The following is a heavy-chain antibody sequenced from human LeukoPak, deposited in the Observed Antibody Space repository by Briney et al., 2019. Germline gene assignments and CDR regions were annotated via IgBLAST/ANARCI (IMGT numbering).Heavy chain of an antibody. V-gene: IGHV3-30*02. CDR1: GFTFSNYG. Sequence: GGSLRLSCAASGFTFSNYGMHWVRQAPGKGLEWVAFIRYDGINKYYADSVKGRFTISRDNSKNTLYLQMNSLRAEDTAVYYCAKEAEQWLPGAHFDYWGQGTLVTVSS. D-gene: IGHD6-19*01. CDR3: AKEAEQWLPGAHFDY. CDR2: IRYDGINK. J-gene: IGHJ4*02.